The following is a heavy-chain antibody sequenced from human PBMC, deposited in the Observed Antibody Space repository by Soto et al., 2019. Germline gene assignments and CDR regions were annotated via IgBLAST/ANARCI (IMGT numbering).Heavy chain of an antibody. CDR1: GYIFTSYW. Sequence: RGEPLKISCNGSGYIFTSYWIGWVRQMPGKGLEWMGIIYPGDSDTRYSPSFQGQVTISADKSISTAYLQWSSLKASDTAMYYCATHCSGGSCSSSRPYYYGMDVWGQGTTVTVSS. V-gene: IGHV5-51*01. J-gene: IGHJ6*02. CDR2: IYPGDSDT. CDR3: ATHCSGGSCSSSRPYYYGMDV. D-gene: IGHD2-15*01.